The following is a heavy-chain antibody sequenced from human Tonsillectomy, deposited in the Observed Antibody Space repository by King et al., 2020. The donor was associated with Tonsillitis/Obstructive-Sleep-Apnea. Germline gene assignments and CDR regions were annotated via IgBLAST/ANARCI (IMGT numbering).Heavy chain of an antibody. CDR2: TSYDGSNK. J-gene: IGHJ4*02. Sequence: QVQLVESGGGVVQPGRSLRLSCAASGFTFSSYGMHWVRQAPGKGLEWVAVTSYDGSNKYYADSVKGRFTISRDNSKNTLYLQMNSLRAEDTAVYYCAKDRIGGDDYWGQGTLVTVSS. CDR3: AKDRIGGDDY. CDR1: GFTFSSYG. D-gene: IGHD7-27*01. V-gene: IGHV3-30*18.